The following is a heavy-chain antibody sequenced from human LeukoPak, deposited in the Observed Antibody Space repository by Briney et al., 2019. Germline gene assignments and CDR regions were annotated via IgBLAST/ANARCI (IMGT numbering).Heavy chain of an antibody. Sequence: ASVKVSCKASGYTFTSYDINWVRQATGQGLEWMGWMNPNSGNTGYARKFQGRVTMTRNTSISTAYMELSSLRSEDTAVYYCARGLGYSSSLGYYYYYYYMDVWGKGTTVTISS. CDR2: MNPNSGNT. D-gene: IGHD6-13*01. J-gene: IGHJ6*03. V-gene: IGHV1-8*01. CDR3: ARGLGYSSSLGYYYYYYYMDV. CDR1: GYTFTSYD.